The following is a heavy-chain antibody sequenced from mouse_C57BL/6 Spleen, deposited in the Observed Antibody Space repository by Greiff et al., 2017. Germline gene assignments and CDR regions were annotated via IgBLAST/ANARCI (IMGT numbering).Heavy chain of an antibody. CDR1: GYTFTDYY. V-gene: IGHV1-26*01. Sequence: EVQLQQSGPELVKPGASVKISCKASGYTFTDYYMNWVKQSHGKSLEWIGDINPNNGGTSYNQKFKGKATLTVDKSSSTAYMELRSLTSEDSAVYYCARGGGTPFDYWGQGTTLTVSS. CDR3: ARGGGTPFDY. J-gene: IGHJ2*01. CDR2: INPNNGGT.